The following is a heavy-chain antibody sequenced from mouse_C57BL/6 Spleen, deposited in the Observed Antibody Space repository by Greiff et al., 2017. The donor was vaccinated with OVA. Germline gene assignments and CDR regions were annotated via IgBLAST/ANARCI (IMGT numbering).Heavy chain of an antibody. J-gene: IGHJ3*01. D-gene: IGHD1-1*01. CDR1: GFTFSSYT. Sequence: EVKVVESGGGLVKPGGSLKLSCAASGFTFSSYTMSWVRQTPEKRLEWVATISGGGGNTYYPDSVKGRFTISRDNAKNTLYLQMSSLRSEDTALYYCARHRDYYGSTRFAYWGQGTLVTVSA. CDR3: ARHRDYYGSTRFAY. CDR2: ISGGGGNT. V-gene: IGHV5-9*01.